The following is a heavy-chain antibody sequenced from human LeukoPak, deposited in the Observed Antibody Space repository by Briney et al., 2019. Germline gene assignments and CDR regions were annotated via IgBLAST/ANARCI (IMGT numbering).Heavy chain of an antibody. V-gene: IGHV1-18*01. J-gene: IGHJ4*02. CDR1: GYSFKTHD. D-gene: IGHD1-26*01. CDR2: ISAYSGNT. CDR3: CRRIVGTTAVDF. Sequence: ASVKVSCKTSGYSFKTHDISWVRQAPGQGLEWMGWISAYSGNTKYAQMFQGRVTMTTDTSTTTAYMELRSLRSDDTAVYYCCRRIVGTTAVDFWGQGALVTVSS.